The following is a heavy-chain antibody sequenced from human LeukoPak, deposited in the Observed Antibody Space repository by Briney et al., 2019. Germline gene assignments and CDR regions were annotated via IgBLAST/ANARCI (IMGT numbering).Heavy chain of an antibody. D-gene: IGHD2-15*01. CDR3: ATGGRSGVAFES. J-gene: IGHJ4*02. V-gene: IGHV3-53*01. Sequence: GGSLRLSCAASGFTFSTYWMHWVRQAPGKGLVWVSLIYSGGSTYYADSVMGRSTISRDKSNNTLYLQMNSLRAEDTAVYYCATGGRSGVAFESWGQGTLVTVSS. CDR2: IYSGGST. CDR1: GFTFSTYW.